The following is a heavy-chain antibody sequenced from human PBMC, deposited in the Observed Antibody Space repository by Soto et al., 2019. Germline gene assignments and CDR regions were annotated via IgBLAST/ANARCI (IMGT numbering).Heavy chain of an antibody. CDR2: ISANDVGT. CDR1: GFTLRNYA. V-gene: IGHV3-23*01. J-gene: IGHJ4*02. D-gene: IGHD1-20*01. Sequence: EVQLLESGGGVVQPGGSLRLSCEASGFTLRNYAMTWIRQAPGKGLECVSLISANDVGTYYAESVKTRFTISTDQSRNTVYLQMDSLRADDTAIYYCAKAKNDYNWDNRPPFDYWGQGTLVTVSS. CDR3: AKAKNDYNWDNRPPFDY.